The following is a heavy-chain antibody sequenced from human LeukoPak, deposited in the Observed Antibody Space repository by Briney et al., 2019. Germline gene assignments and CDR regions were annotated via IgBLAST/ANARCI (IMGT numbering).Heavy chain of an antibody. J-gene: IGHJ4*02. CDR3: ATAPYYDILTGSQTDY. V-gene: IGHV3-33*01. CDR2: IWYDGSNK. D-gene: IGHD3-9*01. Sequence: GRSLRLSCAASGFTFSSYGMHWVRQAPGKGLEWVAVIWYDGSNKYYADSVKGRFTISRDNSKNTLYLQMNSLRAEDTAVYYCATAPYYDILTGSQTDYWGQGTLVTVSS. CDR1: GFTFSSYG.